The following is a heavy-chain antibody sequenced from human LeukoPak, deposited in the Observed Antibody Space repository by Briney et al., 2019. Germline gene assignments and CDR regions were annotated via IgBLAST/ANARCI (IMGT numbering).Heavy chain of an antibody. CDR3: ARPLNTVHDTFDV. CDR1: GGSVSSGGYY. Sequence: PSQTLSLTCTVSGGSVSSGGYYWVWIRQRPGKGLEWIWYIYYTGSTSYNPSLKSRLTIAVDTSKNQFSLKLSSVTAADTAVYYCARPLNTVHDTFDVWGQGTMVTVSS. J-gene: IGHJ3*01. CDR2: IYYTGST. D-gene: IGHD4-11*01. V-gene: IGHV4-31*03.